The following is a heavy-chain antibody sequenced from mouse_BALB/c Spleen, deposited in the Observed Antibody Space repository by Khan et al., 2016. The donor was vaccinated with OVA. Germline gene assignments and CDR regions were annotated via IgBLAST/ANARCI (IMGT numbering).Heavy chain of an antibody. CDR1: GYTFTNYG. CDR2: INTYTGEP. D-gene: IGHD2-14*01. V-gene: IGHV9-1*02. J-gene: IGHJ1*01. Sequence: QIQLVQSGPELKKPGETVKISCKASGYTFTNYGMNWVKQAPGKGLKWMGWINTYTGEPTYADDFKGRFAFSLETSASTAYLQISNLKDEDMATFFCARTYYSYDRYFDVRGAGTTVTVPS. CDR3: ARTYYSYDRYFDV.